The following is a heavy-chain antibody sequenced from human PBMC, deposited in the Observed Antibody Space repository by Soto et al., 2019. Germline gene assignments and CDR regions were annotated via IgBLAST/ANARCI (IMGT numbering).Heavy chain of an antibody. V-gene: IGHV4-31*03. CDR3: ARDKTMVRGVTRYFDY. Sequence: QVQLQESGPGLVKPSQTLSLTCTVSGGSISSGGYYWSWILQHPGKGLEWTGYIYYSGSTYYNPSLKSRVTISVDTSKNQCALKLSSVTDADTAVYYCARDKTMVRGVTRYFDYWGQGTLVTVSS. J-gene: IGHJ4*02. CDR2: IYYSGST. CDR1: GGSISSGGYY. D-gene: IGHD3-10*01.